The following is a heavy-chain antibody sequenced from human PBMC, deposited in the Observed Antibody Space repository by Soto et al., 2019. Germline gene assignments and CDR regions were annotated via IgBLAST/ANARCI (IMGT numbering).Heavy chain of an antibody. D-gene: IGHD5-12*01. V-gene: IGHV4-39*01. CDR1: GGSISSSSYY. CDR2: IYYSGST. Sequence: SETLSLTCTVSGGSISSSSYYWGWIRQPPGKGLEWIGIIYYSGSTYYNPSLKSRVTISVDTSKNQFSLKLSFVTAADMAVYYCARRGGVATNAFDIWGQGTMVTVSS. J-gene: IGHJ3*02. CDR3: ARRGGVATNAFDI.